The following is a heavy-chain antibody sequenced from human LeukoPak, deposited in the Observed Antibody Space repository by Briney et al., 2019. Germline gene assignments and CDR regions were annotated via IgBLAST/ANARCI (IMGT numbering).Heavy chain of an antibody. V-gene: IGHV3-74*01. CDR2: INSGGTTT. CDR1: GFTPSSYW. Sequence: PGGSLRPSCAASGFTPSSYWMHWVRQAPGKGLVWVSRINSGGTTTDYADSVKGRFTISRDNAQNTLYLQMNSLRDEDTAVYYCTRGVVGNYGNFDCWGQGTLVTVSS. J-gene: IGHJ4*02. CDR3: TRGVVGNYGNFDC. D-gene: IGHD1-26*01.